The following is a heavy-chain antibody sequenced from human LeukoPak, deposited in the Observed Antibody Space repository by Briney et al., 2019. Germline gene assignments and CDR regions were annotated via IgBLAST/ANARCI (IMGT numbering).Heavy chain of an antibody. CDR1: GGSISSSNW. Sequence: SETLSLTCAVSGGSISSSNWWSWVRQPPGKGLEWIGEIYHSGSTNYNPSLKSRVTISVDKSKNQFSLKLSSVTAADTAVYYCARAAGYSSGWRYNWFDPWGQGTLVTVSS. CDR3: ARAAGYSSGWRYNWFDP. J-gene: IGHJ5*02. CDR2: IYHSGST. D-gene: IGHD6-19*01. V-gene: IGHV4-4*02.